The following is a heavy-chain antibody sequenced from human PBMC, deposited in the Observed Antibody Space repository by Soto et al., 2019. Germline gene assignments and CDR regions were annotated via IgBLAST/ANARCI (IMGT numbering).Heavy chain of an antibody. D-gene: IGHD3-10*01. J-gene: IGHJ5*02. V-gene: IGHV4-4*02. CDR1: GDSINSGNW. CDR3: ASNYGSGSFFSS. CDR2: VYHSGTT. Sequence: VQLQESGPGLVNPSGTLSLTCGVSGDSINSGNWWSWVRQPPGKGLEWIGEVYHSGTTNYNPSLKSRVXXXIXXSSNQFTLKVTSVIAADTAVYFCASNYGSGSFFSSWGQGTLVTVSS.